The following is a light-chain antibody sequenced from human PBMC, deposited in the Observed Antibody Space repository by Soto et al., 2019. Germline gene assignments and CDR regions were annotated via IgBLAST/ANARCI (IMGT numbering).Light chain of an antibody. V-gene: IGKV3D-15*01. CDR3: QQYNNWHPLT. J-gene: IGKJ4*01. CDR2: DAS. Sequence: EIVLTQSPGTLSLSPVERATLSCMASQSVSSSYLAWYQQKPGQAPRLLIYDASTRATGIPARFSGSGSGTEFTLTISSLQSKDFAVYYCQQYNNWHPLTFGGGTKVDI. CDR1: QSVSSSY.